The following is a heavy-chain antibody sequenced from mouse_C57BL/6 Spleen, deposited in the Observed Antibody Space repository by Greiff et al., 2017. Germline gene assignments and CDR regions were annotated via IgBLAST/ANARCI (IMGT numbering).Heavy chain of an antibody. V-gene: IGHV1-19*01. CDR2: INPYNGGT. Sequence: VQLQQSGPVLVKPGASVKMSCKASGYTFTDYYMNWVKQSHGKSLEWIGVINPYNGGTSYNQKFKGKATLTVDKSSSTAYMELNSLTSEDSAVYYCASYYYGSSSFDYWGQGTTLTVSS. CDR1: GYTFTDYY. D-gene: IGHD1-1*01. J-gene: IGHJ2*01. CDR3: ASYYYGSSSFDY.